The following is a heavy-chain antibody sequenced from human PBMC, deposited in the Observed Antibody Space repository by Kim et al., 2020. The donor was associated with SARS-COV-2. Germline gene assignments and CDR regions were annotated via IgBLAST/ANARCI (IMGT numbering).Heavy chain of an antibody. Sequence: GGSLRLSCAASGFTFSSYAMSWVRQAPGKGLEWVSAISGSGGRTYYADSVKGRFTISRDNSKNTLYLQMNSLRAEDTAVYYCAKEPSKLGIITMIVVVVTGVAFDIWGQGTMVTVSS. CDR3: AKEPSKLGIITMIVVVVTGVAFDI. D-gene: IGHD3-22*01. V-gene: IGHV3-23*01. CDR1: GFTFSSYA. J-gene: IGHJ3*02. CDR2: ISGSGGRT.